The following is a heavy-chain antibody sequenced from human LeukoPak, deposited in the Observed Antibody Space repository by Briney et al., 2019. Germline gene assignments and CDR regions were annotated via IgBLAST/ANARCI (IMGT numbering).Heavy chain of an antibody. CDR1: GYTFTGYY. CDR3: ATDPLAGGMGYSSGWYVFNYFDY. D-gene: IGHD6-19*01. V-gene: IGHV1-2*02. CDR2: INPNSGGT. Sequence: ASVKVSCKASGYTFTGYYMHWVRQAPGQGPEWMGWINPNSGGTNYAQKFQGRVTMTRDTSISTAYMELSRLRSDDTAVYYCATDPLAGGMGYSSGWYVFNYFDYWGQGTLVTVSS. J-gene: IGHJ4*02.